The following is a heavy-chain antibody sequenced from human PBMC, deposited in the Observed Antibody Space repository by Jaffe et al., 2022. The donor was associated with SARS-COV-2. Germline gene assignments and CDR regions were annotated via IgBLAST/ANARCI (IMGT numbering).Heavy chain of an antibody. J-gene: IGHJ6*02. CDR3: ARGKSHYYYALDV. V-gene: IGHV3-33*01. CDR1: GFTFSNFG. D-gene: IGHD3-10*01. Sequence: QVQLVEAGGGVVQPGGSLRLACAASGFTFSNFGMHWVRQAPGTGLEWVAVVWYDESRRYYADSAKGRFTISRDNYKKILYLQMNSLRVDDTAVYYCARGKSHYYYALDVWGRGTTVTVSS. CDR2: VWYDESRR.